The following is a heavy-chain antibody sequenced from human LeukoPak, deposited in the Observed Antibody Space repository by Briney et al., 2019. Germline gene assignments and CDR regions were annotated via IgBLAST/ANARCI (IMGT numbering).Heavy chain of an antibody. V-gene: IGHV3-23*01. Sequence: GGSLRLSCAASGFTFTTYAMSWVRQAPGKGLEWVSVISGSGDSTYYADSVKGRFTISRDNSKNTLYLQMNSLRAEDTAVYYCAKSLLRPAYWGQGTLVTVSS. D-gene: IGHD3-3*01. CDR3: AKSLLRPAY. J-gene: IGHJ4*02. CDR2: ISGSGDST. CDR1: GFTFTTYA.